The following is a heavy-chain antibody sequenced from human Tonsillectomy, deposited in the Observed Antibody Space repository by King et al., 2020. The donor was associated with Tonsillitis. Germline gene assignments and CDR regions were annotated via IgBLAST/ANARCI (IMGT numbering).Heavy chain of an antibody. Sequence: QLVQSGAEVKKPGESLRISCKGSGYSFTNYWITWVRQMPGKGLEWMWRIDPSDSATNYSPSFQGHVTISVDKSRTTAYLQWSSLKASDTAMYYCARHALSTGANNWFDPWGQGTLVTVSS. J-gene: IGHJ5*02. D-gene: IGHD2/OR15-2a*01. CDR2: IDPSDSAT. V-gene: IGHV5-10-1*03. CDR3: ARHALSTGANNWFDP. CDR1: GYSFTNYW.